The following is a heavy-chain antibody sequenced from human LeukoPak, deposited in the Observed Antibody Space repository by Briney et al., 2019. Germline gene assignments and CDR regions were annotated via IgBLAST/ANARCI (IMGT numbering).Heavy chain of an antibody. V-gene: IGHV3-23*01. CDR2: ISGSGGST. CDR1: GFTFSSYA. CDR3: AKDGVVRGTYYYYYYMDV. D-gene: IGHD3-10*01. J-gene: IGHJ6*03. Sequence: GGSLRLSCAASGFTFSSYAMSWVRQAPGKGLDWVSAISGSGGSTYYADSVKGRFTISRDNSKNTLYLQMNSLRAEDTAVYYCAKDGVVRGTYYYYYYMDVWGKGTTVTVSS.